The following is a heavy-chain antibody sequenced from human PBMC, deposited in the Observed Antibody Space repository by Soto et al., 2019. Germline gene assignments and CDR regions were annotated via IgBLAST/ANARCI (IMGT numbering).Heavy chain of an antibody. CDR3: ARWAYYYDSSGYRPSDI. V-gene: IGHV4-59*01. D-gene: IGHD3-22*01. J-gene: IGHJ3*02. CDR2: IHYSGST. CDR1: GGSMSSYY. Sequence: PSETLSLTCTVSGGSMSSYYWTWIRQPPGKGLEWIGYIHYSGSTNYNPSLKSRVTISVDTSKNQFSLKLSSATAADTAVYYCARWAYYYDSSGYRPSDIWGQGTMVTVSS.